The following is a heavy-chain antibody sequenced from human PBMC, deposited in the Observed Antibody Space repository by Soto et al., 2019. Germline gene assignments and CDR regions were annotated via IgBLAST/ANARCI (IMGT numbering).Heavy chain of an antibody. J-gene: IGHJ4*02. Sequence: SETLSLTCAVYGGSFSGYYWTWIRQPPGTGLEWIGEINHSGSTNYNPSLKSRFTISVDTSKNHFSLKLTSVTAVDTVVYYCARDKITGLFDYWGQGTLVTVSS. CDR1: GGSFSGYY. CDR3: ARDKITGLFDY. D-gene: IGHD2-8*02. CDR2: INHSGST. V-gene: IGHV4-34*01.